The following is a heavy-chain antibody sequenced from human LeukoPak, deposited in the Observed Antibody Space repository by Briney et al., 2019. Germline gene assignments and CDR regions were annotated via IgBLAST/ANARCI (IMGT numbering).Heavy chain of an antibody. CDR2: IYPSGNA. D-gene: IGHD5-24*01. Sequence: PSETLSLTCTVSGGSISSYYWSWIRQPAGKSLEWLGRIYPSGNANYNPSLKSRVTMSVDTSQNQFSLKLSSVTAADTAVYYCARGGPATIRTYYFDYWGQGTLVTVSS. CDR3: ARGGPATIRTYYFDY. J-gene: IGHJ4*02. V-gene: IGHV4-4*07. CDR1: GGSISSYY.